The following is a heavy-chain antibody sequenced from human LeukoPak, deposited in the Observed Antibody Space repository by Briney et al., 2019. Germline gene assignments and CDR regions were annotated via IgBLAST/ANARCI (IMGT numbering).Heavy chain of an antibody. CDR3: ARGLAGGLDP. CDR2: IDIAGDT. D-gene: IGHD1-26*01. CDR1: GFTFSNYD. J-gene: IGHJ5*02. Sequence: PGGSLRLSCAASGFTFSNYDMHWVRQSTGKGLEWVSSIDIAGDTYYAGSVRGRFAISRENAGNSLHLQMNSLRVGDTAVYYCARGLAGGLDPWGQGTLVTVSS. V-gene: IGHV3-13*04.